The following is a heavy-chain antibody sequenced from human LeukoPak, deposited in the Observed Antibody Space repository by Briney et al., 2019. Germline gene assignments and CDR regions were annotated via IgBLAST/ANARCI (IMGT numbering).Heavy chain of an antibody. Sequence: SETLSLTCAVYGGSFSGYYWSWIRQPPGKGLEWIGEINHSGSTNYNPSLKSRVTISVDTSKNQFSLKLSSVTAADTAVYYCARQDIVLMVCAAWGQGTLVTVSS. D-gene: IGHD2-8*01. CDR2: INHSGST. CDR1: GGSFSGYY. CDR3: ARQDIVLMVCAA. V-gene: IGHV4-34*01. J-gene: IGHJ5*02.